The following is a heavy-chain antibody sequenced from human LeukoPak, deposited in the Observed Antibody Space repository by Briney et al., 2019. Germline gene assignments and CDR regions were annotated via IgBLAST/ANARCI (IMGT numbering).Heavy chain of an antibody. D-gene: IGHD3/OR15-3a*01. CDR1: GGTFSSYA. V-gene: IGHV7-4-1*02. Sequence: VASVKVSCKASGGTFSSYAISWVRQAPGQGLEWMGWIHTITGIPTFAQAFTGRFAFSLDPSVTTAYLEINNLQVEDTAVYYCVRGTVDYWGQGTLVTVSS. CDR3: VRGTVDY. J-gene: IGHJ4*02. CDR2: IHTITGIP.